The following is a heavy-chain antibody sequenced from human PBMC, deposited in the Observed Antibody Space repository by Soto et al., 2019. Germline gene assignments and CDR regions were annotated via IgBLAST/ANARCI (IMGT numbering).Heavy chain of an antibody. CDR2: IYYSGSP. J-gene: IGHJ1*01. CDR3: ASNYGGNPEYFQH. Sequence: QVQLQESGPGLVKPSQTLSLTCTVSGGSISSGGYYWSWIRQHPGKGLEWFGYIYYSGSPYYNPSLKIRVSISVDTSKNQFSLKLSSVTAADTAVYYCASNYGGNPEYFQHWGQGTLVTVSS. V-gene: IGHV4-31*03. D-gene: IGHD4-17*01. CDR1: GGSISSGGYY.